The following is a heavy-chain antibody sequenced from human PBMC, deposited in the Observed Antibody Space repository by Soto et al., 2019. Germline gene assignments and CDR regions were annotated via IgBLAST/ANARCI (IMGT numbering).Heavy chain of an antibody. CDR1: GFTFSSYG. CDR2: ISYDGSNK. Sequence: GGSLRLSCAASGFTFSSYGMHWVRQAPGKGLEWVAVISYDGSNKYYADSVKGRFTISRDNSKNTLYLQMNSLRAEDTAVYYCAKDDRLNLWFGGVFDYWGQGTLVTVSS. CDR3: AKDDRLNLWFGGVFDY. V-gene: IGHV3-30*18. J-gene: IGHJ4*02. D-gene: IGHD3-10*01.